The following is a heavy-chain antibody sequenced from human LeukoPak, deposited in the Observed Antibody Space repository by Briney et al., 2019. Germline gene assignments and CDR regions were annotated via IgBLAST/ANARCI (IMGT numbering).Heavy chain of an antibody. CDR1: GLTFNKYC. Sequence: GGSLRLSCEASGLTFNKYCMTWVRQAPGKGLEWVANIKQDGSEKNYVDSVKGRFTISRDNAKNSLSLRMNSLSAEDTAVYYCATGCSSGWYFYFQHWGQGSLVSVSS. J-gene: IGHJ1*01. CDR2: IKQDGSEK. D-gene: IGHD6-19*01. V-gene: IGHV3-7*01. CDR3: ATGCSSGWYFYFQH.